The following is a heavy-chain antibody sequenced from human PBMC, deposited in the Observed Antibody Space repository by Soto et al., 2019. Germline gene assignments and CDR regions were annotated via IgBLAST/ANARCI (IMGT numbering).Heavy chain of an antibody. CDR3: ARDYGDYFDY. Sequence: QVQLQESGPGLVKPSQTLSLTCTVSGGSISSGGYYWTWIRHHPEKGLEWIGYIYYTGNTYYNPSLKSRVTMSVDTSKNQYSLKLSSVTAADTAVYYCARDYGDYFDYWGQGTLVTVYS. D-gene: IGHD4-17*01. CDR1: GGSISSGGYY. J-gene: IGHJ4*02. V-gene: IGHV4-31*03. CDR2: IYYTGNT.